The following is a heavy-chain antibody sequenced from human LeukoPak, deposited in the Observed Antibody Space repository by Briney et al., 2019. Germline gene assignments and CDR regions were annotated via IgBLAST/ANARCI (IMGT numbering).Heavy chain of an antibody. D-gene: IGHD6-19*01. CDR1: GFTFSSYG. CDR2: ISYDGSNK. J-gene: IGHJ6*02. Sequence: PGRSLRLSCAASGFTFSSYGMHWVRQAPGKGLEWVAVISYDGSNKYYADSVKGRFTISRDNSKNTLYLQMNSLRAEDTAVYYCAGQYSSGWYDVGNYYYGMDVWGQGTTVTVSS. V-gene: IGHV3-30*03. CDR3: AGQYSSGWYDVGNYYYGMDV.